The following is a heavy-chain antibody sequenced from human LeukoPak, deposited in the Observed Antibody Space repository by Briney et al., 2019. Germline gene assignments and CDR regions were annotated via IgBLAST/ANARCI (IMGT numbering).Heavy chain of an antibody. Sequence: GGSLRLSCAASGLTFDDYAMHWVRQAPGKGLEWVSGISWNSGSVSYADSVKGRFSISRDNAKNSLYLQMNSLRAEDTALYYCAKDTALGIAAAGDYYGMDVWGQGTTVTVSS. CDR1: GLTFDDYA. V-gene: IGHV3-9*01. CDR3: AKDTALGIAAAGDYYGMDV. CDR2: ISWNSGSV. J-gene: IGHJ6*02. D-gene: IGHD6-13*01.